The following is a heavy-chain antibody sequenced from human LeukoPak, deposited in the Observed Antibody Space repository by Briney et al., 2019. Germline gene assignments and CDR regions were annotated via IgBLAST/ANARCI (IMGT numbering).Heavy chain of an antibody. D-gene: IGHD5-24*01. Sequence: GGSLRLSCAASGFTFTNYIMNWVRQAPGKGLEWVSSISGSGRDIYYADSVKGRFTISRDNAKNSLYLQMNSLRAEDTAVYYCAREGDGFNSVDYWGQGALVTVSS. CDR2: ISGSGRDI. V-gene: IGHV3-21*01. CDR3: AREGDGFNSVDY. J-gene: IGHJ4*02. CDR1: GFTFTNYI.